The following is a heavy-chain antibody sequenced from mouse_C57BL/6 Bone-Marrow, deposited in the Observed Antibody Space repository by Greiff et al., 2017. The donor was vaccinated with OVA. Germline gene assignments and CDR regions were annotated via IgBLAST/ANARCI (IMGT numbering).Heavy chain of an antibody. CDR3: AREKVITTESRYFDG. D-gene: IGHD1-1*01. J-gene: IGHJ1*03. V-gene: IGHV1-54*01. Sequence: QVQLQQSGAELVRPGTSVKVSCKASGYAFTNYLIEWVKQRPGQGLEWIGVINPGSGGTNYNEKFKGKATLTADKSSSTAYMQLSSLTSEDSAVYFCAREKVITTESRYFDGWGTGTTVTVSS. CDR1: GYAFTNYL. CDR2: INPGSGGT.